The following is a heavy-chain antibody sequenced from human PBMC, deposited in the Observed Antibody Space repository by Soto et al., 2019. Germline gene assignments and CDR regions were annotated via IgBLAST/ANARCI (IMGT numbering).Heavy chain of an antibody. CDR2: INHSGST. V-gene: IGHV4-34*01. CDR3: ARQASYNIDY. Sequence: PSETLSLTCAVYGGSFSGYYWSWIRQPPGKGLEWIGEINHSGSTNYNPSLKSRVTISVDMSKNQFSLRLNSVTAADTAVYYCARQASYNIDYWGQGTLVTVSS. J-gene: IGHJ4*02. D-gene: IGHD1-1*01. CDR1: GGSFSGYY.